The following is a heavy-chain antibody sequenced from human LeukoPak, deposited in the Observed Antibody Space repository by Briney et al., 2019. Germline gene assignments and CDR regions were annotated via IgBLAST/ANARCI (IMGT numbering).Heavy chain of an antibody. D-gene: IGHD4-17*01. V-gene: IGHV3-23*01. Sequence: PGGSLRLSCAASGFTFSSYAMSWVRQAPGKGLEWVSAISGSGGSTYYADSVKGRFTISRDNAKNSLYLQMNSLRAEDTAVYYCARDPRAVTTRGYFDYWGQGTLVTVSS. CDR3: ARDPRAVTTRGYFDY. CDR1: GFTFSSYA. J-gene: IGHJ4*02. CDR2: ISGSGGST.